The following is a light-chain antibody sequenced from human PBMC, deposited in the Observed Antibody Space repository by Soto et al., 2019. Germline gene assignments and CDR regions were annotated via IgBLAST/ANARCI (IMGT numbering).Light chain of an antibody. CDR1: QSVSSSY. Sequence: EIVLTQSPGTLSLSPGERATLSCRASQSVSSSYLAWYQQKPGQAPRLLIYGASSRATGIPDRFSGSGSGTDFPLSISRLEPEDFAVYYGQQYGSSRWTFGQGTKVEIK. CDR2: GAS. V-gene: IGKV3-20*01. J-gene: IGKJ1*01. CDR3: QQYGSSRWT.